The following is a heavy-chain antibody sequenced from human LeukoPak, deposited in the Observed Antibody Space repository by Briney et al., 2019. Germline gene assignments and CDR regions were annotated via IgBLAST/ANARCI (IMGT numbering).Heavy chain of an antibody. CDR2: IYYSGST. Sequence: SETLSLTCTVSGGSISSSSYYWGWIRQSPGKGLEWIGYIYYSGSTNYNPSLKSRVTISVDTSKNQFSLKLRSVTAADTAVYYCARQYYFDESGYFAPWGQGTLVTVSS. J-gene: IGHJ5*02. D-gene: IGHD3-22*01. V-gene: IGHV4-61*05. CDR3: ARQYYFDESGYFAP. CDR1: GGSISSSSYY.